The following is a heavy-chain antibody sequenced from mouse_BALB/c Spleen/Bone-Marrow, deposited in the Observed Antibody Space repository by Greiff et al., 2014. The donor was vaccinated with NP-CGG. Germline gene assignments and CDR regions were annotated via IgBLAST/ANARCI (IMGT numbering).Heavy chain of an antibody. J-gene: IGHJ4*01. Sequence: EVKVEESGGGLVKPGGSLKLSCAASGFTFSDYYMYWVRQTPEKRLEWVATISDGGGYTYYPDSVWGGFTISRDNAKNNLYLQMSSLKSEDTAMYYCARSGERYGAMDYWGQGTSVTVFS. CDR2: ISDGGGYT. V-gene: IGHV5-4*02. CDR1: GFTFSDYY. D-gene: IGHD2-10*02. CDR3: ARSGERYGAMDY.